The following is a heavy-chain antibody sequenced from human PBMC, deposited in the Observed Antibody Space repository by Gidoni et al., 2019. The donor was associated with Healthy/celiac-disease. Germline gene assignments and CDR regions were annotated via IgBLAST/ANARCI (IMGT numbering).Heavy chain of an antibody. CDR2: IYYSGST. Sequence: GSYYWSWIRQPPGKGLEWIGYIYYSGSTNYNPSLKSRVTISVDTSKNQFSLKLSSVTAADTAVYYCARVGQWLVYGEPYYFDYWGQGTLVTVSS. J-gene: IGHJ4*02. D-gene: IGHD6-19*01. CDR1: GSYY. V-gene: IGHV4-61*01. CDR3: ARVGQWLVYGEPYYFDY.